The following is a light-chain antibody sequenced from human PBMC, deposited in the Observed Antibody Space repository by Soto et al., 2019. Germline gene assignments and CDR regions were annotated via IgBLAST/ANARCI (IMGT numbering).Light chain of an antibody. V-gene: IGKV1-5*03. CDR3: QQYEIYPIT. J-gene: IGKJ5*01. CDR2: KAS. CDR1: QNIDSV. Sequence: DSQMSQSPSTLSASVRYRVTITCRASQNIDSVLAWYQQKPGKAPKLLIYKASSLESGVPSRFSGSGSGTDFTLTISSLLPDDLAAYHCQQYEIYPITFGQGTRLEIK.